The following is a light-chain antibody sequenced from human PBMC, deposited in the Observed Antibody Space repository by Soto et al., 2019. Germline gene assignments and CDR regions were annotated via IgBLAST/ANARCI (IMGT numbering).Light chain of an antibody. CDR1: QSISSY. J-gene: IGKJ1*01. Sequence: TQSPATLSVSPGQRVTLSCRASQSISSYLAWYQQRPGQPSRLLIYDASNRATGIPARFSGSGSGTDFTLTISSLEPEDFAAYYCQQRSNWPRTFGQGTKADI. CDR2: DAS. V-gene: IGKV3-11*01. CDR3: QQRSNWPRT.